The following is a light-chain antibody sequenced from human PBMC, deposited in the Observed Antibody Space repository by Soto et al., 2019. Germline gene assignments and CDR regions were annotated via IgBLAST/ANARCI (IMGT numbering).Light chain of an antibody. CDR3: QQFYDYHLT. V-gene: IGKV1D-13*01. J-gene: IGKJ4*01. CDR1: QGISSA. Sequence: AIQLTQSPSSLSASVGDRVTITCRARQGISSALAWYQQKPGKPPRLLIYDASSLESGVPSRFSGSGSGTDFTLTISSLQPEDFATYFCQQFYDYHLTFGGGTKVEIK. CDR2: DAS.